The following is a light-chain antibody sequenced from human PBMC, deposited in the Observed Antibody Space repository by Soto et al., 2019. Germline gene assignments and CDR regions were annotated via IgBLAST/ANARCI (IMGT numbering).Light chain of an antibody. CDR3: SSYTRSSTLV. V-gene: IGLV2-14*01. Sequence: QSALTQAASVSGSPGQSITISCTGTSSDVGGYNYVSWYQQHPGKAPKLMIYEVSHRPPGVSNRFSGSKSGNTASLTISGLQAEDEADYYCSSYTRSSTLVFGGGTKLTVL. CDR1: SSDVGGYNY. J-gene: IGLJ2*01. CDR2: EVS.